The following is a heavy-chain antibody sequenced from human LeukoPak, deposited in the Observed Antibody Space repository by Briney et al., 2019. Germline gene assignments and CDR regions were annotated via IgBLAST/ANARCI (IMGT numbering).Heavy chain of an antibody. Sequence: SETLSLTCTVSGGSISRNYWSWIRQPPGKGLEWIGYIHSIGTTNYDPSLKSRVTISVDTSKNQFSLKLSSVTAADTAVYYCATSYYGSGTYYNWFDPWGQGTLVTVSS. CDR1: GGSISRNY. D-gene: IGHD3-10*01. V-gene: IGHV4-59*01. J-gene: IGHJ5*02. CDR3: ATSYYGSGTYYNWFDP. CDR2: IHSIGTT.